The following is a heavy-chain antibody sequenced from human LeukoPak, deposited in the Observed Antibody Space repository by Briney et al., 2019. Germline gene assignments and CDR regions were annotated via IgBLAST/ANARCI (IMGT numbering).Heavy chain of an antibody. Sequence: PGGSLRLSCAASGFTFSSYAMSWVRQAPGKGLEWVSAISGSGGSTYYADFVKGRFTISRDNSKNTLYLQMNSLRAEDTAVYYCAKRHDFWSGYYFVAAPDVWGQGTTVTVSS. V-gene: IGHV3-23*01. CDR1: GFTFSSYA. J-gene: IGHJ6*02. CDR3: AKRHDFWSGYYFVAAPDV. D-gene: IGHD3-3*01. CDR2: ISGSGGST.